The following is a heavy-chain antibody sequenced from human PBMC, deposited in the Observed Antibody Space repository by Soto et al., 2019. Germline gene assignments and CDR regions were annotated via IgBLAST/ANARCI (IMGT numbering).Heavy chain of an antibody. V-gene: IGHV1-18*01. CDR2: ISAYNGNT. J-gene: IGHJ3*02. CDR3: ARDANDFWSGYLCAFDI. CDR1: GYTFTSYG. D-gene: IGHD3-3*01. Sequence: ASVKISCKASGYTFTSYGISWVRQAPGQGLEWMGWISAYNGNTNYAQKLQGRVTMTTDTSTSTAYMELRSLRSDDTAVYYCARDANDFWSGYLCAFDIRGQRTMFT.